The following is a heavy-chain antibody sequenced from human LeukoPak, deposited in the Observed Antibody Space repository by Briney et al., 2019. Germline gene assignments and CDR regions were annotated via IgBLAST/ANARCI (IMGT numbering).Heavy chain of an antibody. V-gene: IGHV4-59*01. D-gene: IGHD3-10*01. CDR1: GGSISSYY. CDR2: IYYSGST. CDR3: ARNYYGSGSYGPTFDY. J-gene: IGHJ4*02. Sequence: SETLSLTCTVSGGSISSYYWSWIRQPPGKGLEWIGYIYYSGSTNYNPSLKSRVTISVDTSKNQFSLKLSSVTAADTAVYYCARNYYGSGSYGPTFDYWGQGTLVTVSS.